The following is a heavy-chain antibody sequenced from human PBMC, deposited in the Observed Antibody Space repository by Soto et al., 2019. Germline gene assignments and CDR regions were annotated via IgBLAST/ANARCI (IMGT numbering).Heavy chain of an antibody. Sequence: EVQLLESRGGLVQPGGSLRLSCAVSGFTFSTYAMSWVRQAPGKGLEWVSAISGTGGSTYYADSVKGRFTISRDNSKNTLYVQMNSLRAEDTAVYYCAKTDKWLQPGRYFDYWGQGTLVTVSS. V-gene: IGHV3-23*01. D-gene: IGHD5-12*01. CDR2: ISGTGGST. J-gene: IGHJ4*02. CDR1: GFTFSTYA. CDR3: AKTDKWLQPGRYFDY.